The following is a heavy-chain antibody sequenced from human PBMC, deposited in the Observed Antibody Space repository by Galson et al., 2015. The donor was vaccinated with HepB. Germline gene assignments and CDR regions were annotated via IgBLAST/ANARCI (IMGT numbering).Heavy chain of an antibody. CDR2: INSGGST. J-gene: IGHJ4*02. D-gene: IGHD2-15*01. CDR1: GFTVSSNN. V-gene: IGHV3-53*01. CDR3: ARGRLYRPVD. Sequence: SLRLSCAASGFTVSSNNMNWVRQAPGKGLEWVSVINSGGSTYYADSVKGRFTISRDNSKNTVYLQMNSLRAEDTALYYCARGRLYRPVDWGQGSLVTVSS.